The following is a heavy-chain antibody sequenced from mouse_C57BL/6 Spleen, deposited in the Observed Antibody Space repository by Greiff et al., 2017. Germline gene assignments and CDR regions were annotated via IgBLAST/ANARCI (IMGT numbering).Heavy chain of an antibody. CDR1: GYTFTDYE. J-gene: IGHJ1*03. CDR3: TRGVVWYFDV. V-gene: IGHV1-15*01. Sequence: QVQLQQSGAELVRPGASVTLSCKASGYTFTDYEMHWVKQTPVHGLEWIGAIDPETGGTAYTPKFKGQAILTADTSSSTASMELRSLTSEDSAVYYCTRGVVWYFDVWGTGTTVTVSS. CDR2: IDPETGGT. D-gene: IGHD1-1*01.